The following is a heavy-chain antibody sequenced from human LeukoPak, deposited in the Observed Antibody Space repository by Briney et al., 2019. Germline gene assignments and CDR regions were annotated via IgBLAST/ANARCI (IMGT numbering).Heavy chain of an antibody. J-gene: IGHJ4*02. V-gene: IGHV3-48*04. CDR1: GFTFSSYA. CDR3: ARSRTGLVPIDY. CDR2: ISTGSSSI. Sequence: GGSLRLSCAASGFTFSSYAMNWVRQAPGKGLEWVSHISTGSSSIYYADSVKGRFTISRDNAKNSLYLQMNSLRAEDTAVYYCARSRTGLVPIDYWGQGTLVTVSS. D-gene: IGHD1-26*01.